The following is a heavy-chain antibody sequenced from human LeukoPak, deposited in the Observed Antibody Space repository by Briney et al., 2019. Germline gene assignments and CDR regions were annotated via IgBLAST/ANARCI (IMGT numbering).Heavy chain of an antibody. D-gene: IGHD6-19*01. CDR2: IYPGDSDT. CDR3: ARHPVADNRANSFLWFDP. CDR1: GYSFTSYW. J-gene: IGHJ5*02. V-gene: IGHV5-51*01. Sequence: GESLQISCKGSGYSFTSYWIGWVRQMPGKGLEWMGIIYPGDSDTRYSPSFQGQVTISADKSISTAYLQWSSLKASDTAMYYCARHPVADNRANSFLWFDPWGQGTLVTVSS.